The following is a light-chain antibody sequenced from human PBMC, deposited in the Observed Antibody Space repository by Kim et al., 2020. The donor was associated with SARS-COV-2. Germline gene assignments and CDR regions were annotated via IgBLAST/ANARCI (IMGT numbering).Light chain of an antibody. CDR1: SSDVGGYNY. Sequence: PCQSITISCTGTSSDVGGYNYVSWYQQHPGKAPKLMIYDVSKRPSGVSNRFSGSKSGNTASLTISGLQAEDEADYYCSSYTSSSRVFGGGTQLTVL. CDR2: DVS. CDR3: SSYTSSSRV. J-gene: IGLJ3*02. V-gene: IGLV2-14*04.